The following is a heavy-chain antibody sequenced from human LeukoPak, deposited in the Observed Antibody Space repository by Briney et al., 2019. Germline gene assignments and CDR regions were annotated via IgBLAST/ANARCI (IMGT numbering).Heavy chain of an antibody. CDR3: AREGDYDFWSGYSDY. J-gene: IGHJ4*02. CDR2: ISAYNGNT. D-gene: IGHD3-3*01. Sequence: ASVKVSCKASGYTFTSYGISWVRQAPGQGLEWMGWISAYNGNTNYAQKLQGRVTMTTDTSTSTAYMELRSLRSDDTAVYYCAREGDYDFWSGYSDYWGQGTLVTVSP. V-gene: IGHV1-18*01. CDR1: GYTFTSYG.